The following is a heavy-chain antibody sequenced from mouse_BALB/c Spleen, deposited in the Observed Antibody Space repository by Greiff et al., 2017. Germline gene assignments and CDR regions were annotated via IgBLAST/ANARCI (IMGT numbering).Heavy chain of an antibody. V-gene: IGHV1-7*01. CDR3: ADSRRGYFDV. Sequence: VQLQQSGAELVKPGASVKMSCTASGFTFTSYWMHWVKQRPGQGLEWIGYINPSTGYTEYNQKFKDKATLTAYKSSSTAYMQLSSLTSEDSAVYYCADSRRGYFDVWGAGTTVTVSS. D-gene: IGHD1-1*01. CDR2: INPSTGYT. CDR1: GFTFTSYW. J-gene: IGHJ1*01.